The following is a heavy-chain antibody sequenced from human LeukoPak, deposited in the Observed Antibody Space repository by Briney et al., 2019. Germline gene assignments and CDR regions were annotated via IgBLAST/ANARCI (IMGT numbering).Heavy chain of an antibody. J-gene: IGHJ4*02. D-gene: IGHD6-19*01. CDR1: GDSISSGDYY. CDR3: ARGGIAVVDGGIDY. V-gene: IGHV4-61*02. CDR2: ISSSGST. Sequence: PSETLSLTCTVSGDSISSGDYYWSWIRQPAGKGLEWIGRISSSGSTNYNPSLKSRVTISVDKSKNQFSLKLSSVTAADTAVYYCARGGIAVVDGGIDYWGQGTLVTVSS.